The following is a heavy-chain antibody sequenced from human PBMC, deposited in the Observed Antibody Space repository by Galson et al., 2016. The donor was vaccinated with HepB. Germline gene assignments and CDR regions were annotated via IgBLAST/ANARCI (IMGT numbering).Heavy chain of an antibody. J-gene: IGHJ4*02. CDR3: ATPITGYSSSWYGSFDY. V-gene: IGHV3-53*01. CDR2: IYSGGST. Sequence: SLRLSCAASGFTVSSNYMSWVRQAPGKGLEWVSVIYSGGSTYYADSVTGRFTISRDNSKNTLYLQMNSLRAEDTAVYYSATPITGYSSSWYGSFDYWGQGTLVTVSS. D-gene: IGHD6-13*01. CDR1: GFTVSSNY.